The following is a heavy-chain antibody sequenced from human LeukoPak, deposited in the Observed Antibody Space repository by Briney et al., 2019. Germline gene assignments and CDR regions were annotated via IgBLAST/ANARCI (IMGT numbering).Heavy chain of an antibody. CDR1: GLTVSKIY. V-gene: IGHV3-66*01. J-gene: IGHJ2*01. CDR3: ARVSGTWEIGRYFDL. D-gene: IGHD1-26*01. Sequence: PGGSLRLSCAASGLTVSKIYMSWVRQAPGKGLEWVSLINSGGDTYYADSVRGRFSMSRDNSKNTVHLQMNGLRVEDTALYSCARVSGTWEIGRYFDLWGRGTLVTVSS. CDR2: INSGGDT.